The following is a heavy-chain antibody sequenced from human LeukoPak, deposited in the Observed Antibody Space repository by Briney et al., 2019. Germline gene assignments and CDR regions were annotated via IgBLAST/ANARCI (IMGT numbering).Heavy chain of an antibody. J-gene: IGHJ6*02. CDR3: AREQDSSGWYYYGMDV. V-gene: IGHV1-18*01. Sequence: GASVTVSCKASGYTFTSYGISWVRQAPGQGLEWMGWISAYNGNTSYAQKLQGRVTMTTDTSTSTAYMELRSLRSDDTAVYYCAREQDSSGWYYYGMDVWGQGTTVTVSS. CDR1: GYTFTSYG. CDR2: ISAYNGNT. D-gene: IGHD6-19*01.